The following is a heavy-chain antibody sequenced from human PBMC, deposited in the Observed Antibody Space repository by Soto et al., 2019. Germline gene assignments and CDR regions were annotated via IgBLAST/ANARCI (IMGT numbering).Heavy chain of an antibody. Sequence: QVQLVESGGGVVQPGGSLRLSCAGSGFTFSNYGMPWVRQAPGKGLEGVAVIWYDGNNKYYADSVKGRFTISRDNSNNTLYVQMTSLRAEDTAVYYCARGLHSLFDYWGQGTLVTVSS. D-gene: IGHD2-21*01. J-gene: IGHJ4*02. CDR1: GFTFSNYG. CDR3: ARGLHSLFDY. CDR2: IWYDGNNK. V-gene: IGHV3-33*01.